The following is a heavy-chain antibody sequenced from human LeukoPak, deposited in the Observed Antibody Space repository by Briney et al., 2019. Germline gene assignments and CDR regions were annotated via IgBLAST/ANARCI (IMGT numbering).Heavy chain of an antibody. CDR1: GGSFSGYY. CDR2: INHSGST. D-gene: IGHD2-2*01. J-gene: IGHJ6*03. V-gene: IGHV4-34*01. Sequence: SETLSVTCAVYGGSFSGYYWSWIRQPPGKGLEWIGEINHSGSTNYNPSLKSRVTISVDTSKNQFSLKLSSVTAADTAVYYCARGPLVGYCSSTSCYAGYYYYYVDVWGKGTTVTVSS. CDR3: ARGPLVGYCSSTSCYAGYYYYYVDV.